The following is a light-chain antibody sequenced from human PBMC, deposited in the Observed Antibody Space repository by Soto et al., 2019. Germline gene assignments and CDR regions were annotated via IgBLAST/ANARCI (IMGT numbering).Light chain of an antibody. CDR3: QYYGTSVFI. V-gene: IGKV3-20*01. CDR2: AAA. Sequence: EIVLTQSPGTLSLSPGERATLYCRASQSVSSYLACYQQKPGQAPRLLIYAAATRATGIPDRFSGSGSGTAFTLTITRLEPEDIAVYYCQYYGTSVFIFGGGTKVDIK. J-gene: IGKJ4*01. CDR1: QSVSSY.